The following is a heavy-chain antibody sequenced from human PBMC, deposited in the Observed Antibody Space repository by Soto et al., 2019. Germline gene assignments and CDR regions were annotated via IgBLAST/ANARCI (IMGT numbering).Heavy chain of an antibody. CDR3: ARDSSSSGRDYGMDV. D-gene: IGHD6-6*01. V-gene: IGHV4-30-2*01. CDR1: GGSISSGGYS. Sequence: PSETLSLTCAVSGGSISSGGYSWSWIRQPPGKGLEWIGYIYHSGSTYYNPSLKSRVTISVDRSKNQFSLKLSSVTAADTAVYYCARDSSSSGRDYGMDVWGQGTTVTVSS. CDR2: IYHSGST. J-gene: IGHJ6*02.